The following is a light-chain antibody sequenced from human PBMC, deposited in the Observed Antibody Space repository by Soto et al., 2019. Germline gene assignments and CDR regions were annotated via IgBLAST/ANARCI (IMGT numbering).Light chain of an antibody. CDR2: DVT. CDR1: SSDVGGYNA. J-gene: IGLJ1*01. V-gene: IGLV2-14*01. Sequence: QPASVSGSPGQSITISCTGTSSDVGGYNAVSWYQQHPDKAPKLMIYDVTNRPSGASTRFSGSKSGNTASLTISGLQAEDEADYYCASFASDGAYVFGTGTKLTVL. CDR3: ASFASDGAYV.